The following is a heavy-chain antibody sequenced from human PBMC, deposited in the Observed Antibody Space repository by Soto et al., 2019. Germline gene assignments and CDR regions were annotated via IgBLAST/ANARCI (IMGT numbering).Heavy chain of an antibody. J-gene: IGHJ4*01. CDR2: IYPGDSDT. CDR1: WYMFIDLW. V-gene: IGHV5-51*01. Sequence: WLFLKIRRRGSWYMFIDLWIGWVLQMPGKGLEWMGIIYPGDSDTRYSPSFQGQVTISADKSISTAYLQWSSLKASDTAMYNCARIANIFDFDNWGHAPLVTVSS. D-gene: IGHD2-21*01. CDR3: ARIANIFDFDN.